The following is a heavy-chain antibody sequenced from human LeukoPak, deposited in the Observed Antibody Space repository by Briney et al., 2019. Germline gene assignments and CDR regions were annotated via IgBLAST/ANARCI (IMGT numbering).Heavy chain of an antibody. D-gene: IGHD2-2*01. V-gene: IGHV4-34*01. CDR3: ARALRYCSSTSCSSEYFQH. J-gene: IGHJ1*01. Sequence: ETLSLTCAVYGGSFSGYYWSWIGQPPGKGLEGIGEINHSGSTNYNPSLKSRVTISVDTSKNQFSLKLSSVTAADTAVYYCARALRYCSSTSCSSEYFQHWGQGTLVTVSS. CDR1: GGSFSGYY. CDR2: INHSGST.